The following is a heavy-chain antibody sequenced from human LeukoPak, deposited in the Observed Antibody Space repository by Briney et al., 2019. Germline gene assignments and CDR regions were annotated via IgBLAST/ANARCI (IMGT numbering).Heavy chain of an antibody. CDR2: ISGSGGST. CDR1: GFTFSTYE. Sequence: GSLRLSCAASGFTFSTYEMSWVRQAPGKGLEWVSAISGSGGSTYYADSVKGRFTISRDNSKNTLYLQMNSLRAEDTAVYYCAKVPHAREPYFDYWGQGTLVTVSS. J-gene: IGHJ4*02. D-gene: IGHD1-14*01. V-gene: IGHV3-23*01. CDR3: AKVPHAREPYFDY.